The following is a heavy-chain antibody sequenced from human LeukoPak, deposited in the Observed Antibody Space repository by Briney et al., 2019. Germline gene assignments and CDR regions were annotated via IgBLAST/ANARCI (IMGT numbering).Heavy chain of an antibody. J-gene: IGHJ4*02. Sequence: GGSLRLSCAASGFTFSSYGMHWVRQAPGKGLEWVAFIEKDGNTKYYTDSVRGRFAISRDNSKNTLYLQMSSLRTEDTAMFYCTKARDFWTHRFFDYWGQGTLVTVFS. CDR1: GFTFSSYG. CDR2: IEKDGNTK. D-gene: IGHD3/OR15-3a*01. V-gene: IGHV3-30*02. CDR3: TKARDFWTHRFFDY.